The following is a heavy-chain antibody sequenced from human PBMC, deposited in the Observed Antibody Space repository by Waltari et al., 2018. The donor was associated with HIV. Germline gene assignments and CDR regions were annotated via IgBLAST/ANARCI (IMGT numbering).Heavy chain of an antibody. V-gene: IGHV3-11*01. CDR2: ISTSGRTM. CDR3: ARVGSYYKWGYFDY. CDR1: GFSFSDFY. J-gene: IGHJ4*02. Sequence: QEQVVESGGGLVKPGGSLRLSCVASGFSFSDFYMTWIRQAPGRGLGGVSYISTSGRTMYYADSVKGRFTISRDNAKNSRYLQMNSLRAEDTAVYYCARVGSYYKWGYFDYWGQGTLVTVSS. D-gene: IGHD3-10*01.